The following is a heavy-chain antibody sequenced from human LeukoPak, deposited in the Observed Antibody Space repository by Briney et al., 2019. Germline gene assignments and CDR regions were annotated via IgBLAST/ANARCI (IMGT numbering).Heavy chain of an antibody. D-gene: IGHD3-16*01. V-gene: IGHV1-46*01. Sequence: ASVKVSCKASGYTFTSYYMHWVRQAPGQGLEWMGIINPSGGSTSYAQKFQGRVTMTRDTSTSTVYMELSSLRSEDTAVYYCASVARDYVWGSYYYFDYWGQGTLVTVSS. J-gene: IGHJ4*02. CDR3: ASVARDYVWGSYYYFDY. CDR2: INPSGGST. CDR1: GYTFTSYY.